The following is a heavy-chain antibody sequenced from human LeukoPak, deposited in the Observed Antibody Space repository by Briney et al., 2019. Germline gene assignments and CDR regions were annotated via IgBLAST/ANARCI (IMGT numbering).Heavy chain of an antibody. J-gene: IGHJ3*02. CDR2: IRSKVYGGTT. D-gene: IGHD3-22*01. V-gene: IGHV3-49*04. CDR3: TTDSQCYYDSSGWRGAFDT. Sequence: PGGSLRLSCTGFGFTFRDYAVSWVRQAPGKGLECIGFIRSKVYGGTTEYAASVKGRFTISRDDSKNTLYLQMNSLKTDDTAVYYCTTDSQCYYDSSGWRGAFDTWGQGTMVTVSS. CDR1: GFTFRDYA.